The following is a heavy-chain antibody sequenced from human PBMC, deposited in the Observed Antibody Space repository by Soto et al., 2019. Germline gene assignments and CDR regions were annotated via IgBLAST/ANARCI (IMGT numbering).Heavy chain of an antibody. CDR2: ISAYNGNT. D-gene: IGHD3-22*01. J-gene: IGHJ4*02. V-gene: IGHV1-18*01. CDR1: GDSFATSG. CDR3: ARAGQYYDSSGYAD. Sequence: QVKLVQSGTEVKKPGASMKVSCKASGDSFATSGISWVRQAPGQGLGWMGWISAYNGNTNYDQKLQDRISMTTDTSTSTAYLELRSLRSDDTAVYYCARAGQYYDSSGYADWGQGTLVTVSS.